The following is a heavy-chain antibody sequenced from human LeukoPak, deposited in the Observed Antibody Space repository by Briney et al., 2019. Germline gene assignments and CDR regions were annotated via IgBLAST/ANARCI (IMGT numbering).Heavy chain of an antibody. CDR3: ARHRRWFGQSFKTYHFDF. CDR1: GGSISSTTYY. CDR2: IYYSGIT. V-gene: IGHV4-39*01. D-gene: IGHD3-10*01. J-gene: IGHJ4*02. Sequence: SETLSLICTVSGGSISSTTYYWGWIRQPPGKGLEWIGSIYYSGITYYTPSLRSRVTISTSKNQFSLNLSSVTAADTAVYYCARHRRWFGQSFKTYHFDFWGQGTLVTVSS.